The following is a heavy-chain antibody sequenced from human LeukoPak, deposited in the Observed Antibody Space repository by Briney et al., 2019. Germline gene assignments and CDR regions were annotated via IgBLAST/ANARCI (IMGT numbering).Heavy chain of an antibody. CDR1: GGSFSGDY. CDR2: INHSGST. J-gene: IGHJ5*02. D-gene: IGHD1-26*01. V-gene: IGHV4-34*01. CDR3: ARGRKGATTLNWFDP. Sequence: PSETLSLTCAVYGGSFSGDYWSWIRQPPGKGLEWIGEINHSGSTNYNPSLKSRVTISVDTSKNQFSLKLSSVTAADTAVYYCARGRKGATTLNWFDPWGQGTLVTVSS.